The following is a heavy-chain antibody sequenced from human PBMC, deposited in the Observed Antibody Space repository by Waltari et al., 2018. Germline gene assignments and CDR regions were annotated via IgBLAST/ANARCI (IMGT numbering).Heavy chain of an antibody. D-gene: IGHD7-27*01. CDR2: IIPIFGIP. V-gene: IGHV1-69*12. Sequence: VQLVQSGAEVRTPGSSVKVSCKASGGPFGGYGISWVRLVPGQRLEWLGVIIPIFGIPDYSQKFQDRLTITGDESTSTAFMELSSLTSEDTAIYFCATHKLGISQHYYHMGAWGKGTTVTISS. CDR1: GGPFGGYG. J-gene: IGHJ6*03. CDR3: ATHKLGISQHYYHMGA.